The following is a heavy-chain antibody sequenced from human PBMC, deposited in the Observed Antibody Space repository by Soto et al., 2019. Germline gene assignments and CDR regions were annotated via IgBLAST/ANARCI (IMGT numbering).Heavy chain of an antibody. CDR2: ISWNSGSI. CDR3: AKERRGGWVFAY. CDR1: GFTFDDYA. V-gene: IGHV3-9*01. J-gene: IGHJ4*02. Sequence: EVQLVESGGGLVQPGRSLRLSCAASGFTFDDYAMHWVRQAPGKGLEWVSGISWNSGSIGYADSVKGRFTISRDNAKNSLYLQMNRLRAEDTALYYCAKERRGGWVFAYWGQGTLVTVSS. D-gene: IGHD6-19*01.